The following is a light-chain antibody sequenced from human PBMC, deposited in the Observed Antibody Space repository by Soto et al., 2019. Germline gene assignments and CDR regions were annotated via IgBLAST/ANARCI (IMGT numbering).Light chain of an antibody. V-gene: IGLV2-14*01. CDR1: ISDVGGYNY. J-gene: IGLJ1*01. CDR3: SSYTSSSIYV. CDR2: DVS. Sequence: QSVVTEPSSVSGSPGQSITISCTGTISDVGGYNYVSWYQQLPGKAPKLMIYDVSDRPSGVSNRFSGSKSGNTASLTISGLQAEDEADYYCSSYTSSSIYVFGTGTKVTVL.